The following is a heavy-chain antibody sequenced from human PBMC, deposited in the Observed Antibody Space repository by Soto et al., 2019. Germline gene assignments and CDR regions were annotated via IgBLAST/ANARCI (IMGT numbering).Heavy chain of an antibody. CDR1: GGTFSSYA. CDR2: IIPNFGTA. CDR3: ARDVSSGWHVTLSYFDY. J-gene: IGHJ4*02. Sequence: QVPLVQSGAEVKKPGSSVKVSCKASGGTFSSYAISWVRQAPGQGLEWMGGIIPNFGTANYAQKFQGRVTITADEATSTADMELSSPGSEDRAVDYCARDVSSGWHVTLSYFDYWGQGSLVTVSA. D-gene: IGHD6-19*01. V-gene: IGHV1-69*01.